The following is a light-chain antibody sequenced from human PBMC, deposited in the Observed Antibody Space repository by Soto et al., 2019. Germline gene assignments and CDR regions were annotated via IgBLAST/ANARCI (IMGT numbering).Light chain of an antibody. J-gene: IGLJ2*01. V-gene: IGLV2-23*03. Sequence: QSALTQPASVSGSPGQSITISCTGTSSDVGSYNLVSWYQHHPGKAPKLMIYEGSKRPSGVSNRFSGSKSGNTASLTISGLQAEDEADYYCCSYARSGTVVIFGGGTKLIVL. CDR3: CSYARSGTVVI. CDR2: EGS. CDR1: SSDVGSYNL.